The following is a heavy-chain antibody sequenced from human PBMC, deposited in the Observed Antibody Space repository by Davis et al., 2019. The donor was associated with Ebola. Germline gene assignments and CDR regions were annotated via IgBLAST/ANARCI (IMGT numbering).Heavy chain of an antibody. CDR3: ARGEASQVFSYNWFDP. J-gene: IGHJ5*02. CDR2: IYHSGIT. D-gene: IGHD2-15*01. V-gene: IGHV4-59*12. CDR1: GDSISAYY. Sequence: MPSETLSLTCTVSGDSISAYYWSWIRQPPGKGLEWIGYIYHSGITRYNPSLKSRITISVDTSRNQFSLKVRSVTAADTAVYYCARGEASQVFSYNWFDPWGQGTQVTVSS.